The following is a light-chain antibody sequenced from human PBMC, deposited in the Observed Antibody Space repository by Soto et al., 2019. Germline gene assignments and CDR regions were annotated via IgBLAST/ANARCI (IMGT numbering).Light chain of an antibody. CDR1: QSVSSY. CDR3: QQYNEWPIT. J-gene: IGKJ5*01. V-gene: IGKV3-15*01. Sequence: EIVLTQSPATLSLSPGERATLSCRASQSVSSYLAWYQQKPGQAPRLLIYDASSRATGISGSFSGSGSGTEFTLTITSLQSEDFAVYYCQQYNEWPITFGQGTRLE. CDR2: DAS.